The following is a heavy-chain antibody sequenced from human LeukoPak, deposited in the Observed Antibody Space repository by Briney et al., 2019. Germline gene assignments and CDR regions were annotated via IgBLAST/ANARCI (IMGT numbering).Heavy chain of an antibody. CDR3: AAVYSNVDV. D-gene: IGHD4-11*01. V-gene: IGHV4-39*07. J-gene: IGHJ6*04. CDR2: IYHSGST. Sequence: SETLSLTCTVSGGSISSGSYYWSWIRQPPGKGLEWIGSIYHSGSTYYNPSLKSRVTISVDTSKNQFSLKLSSVTAADTAVYYCAAVYSNVDVWGKGTTVTVSS. CDR1: GGSISSGSYY.